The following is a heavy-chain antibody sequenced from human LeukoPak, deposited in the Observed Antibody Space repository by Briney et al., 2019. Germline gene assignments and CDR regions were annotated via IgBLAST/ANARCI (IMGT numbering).Heavy chain of an antibody. D-gene: IGHD6-19*01. V-gene: IGHV3-23*01. Sequence: PGGSLRLSCAASGFTFSSYAMSWVRQAPGKGLEWVSAISGSGGSTYYADSVKGRFTISRDNSKNTLYLQMNSLRAEDTAAYYCATGRSGWYYFDYWGQGTLVTVSS. J-gene: IGHJ4*02. CDR2: ISGSGGST. CDR3: ATGRSGWYYFDY. CDR1: GFTFSSYA.